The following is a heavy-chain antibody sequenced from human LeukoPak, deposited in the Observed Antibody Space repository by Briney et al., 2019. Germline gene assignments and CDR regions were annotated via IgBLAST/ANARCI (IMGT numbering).Heavy chain of an antibody. J-gene: IGHJ4*02. V-gene: IGHV3-7*03. Sequence: GGSLRLSCAASGFTFSSYSMNWVRQAPGKGLEWVANIKQDGSEKYYVDSVKGRFTISRDNAKNSLYLQMNSLRAEDTAVYYCARISRGGSYYESFDYWGQGTLVTVSS. CDR2: IKQDGSEK. CDR3: ARISRGGSYYESFDY. D-gene: IGHD1-26*01. CDR1: GFTFSSYS.